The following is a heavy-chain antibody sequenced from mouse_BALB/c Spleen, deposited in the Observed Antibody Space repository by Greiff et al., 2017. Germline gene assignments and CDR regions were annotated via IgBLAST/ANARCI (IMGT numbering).Heavy chain of an antibody. CDR2: ISSGGGST. D-gene: IGHD2-10*02. CDR1: GFAFSSYD. V-gene: IGHV5-12-1*01. CDR3: ARRGYGNYFDY. J-gene: IGHJ2*01. Sequence: EVQGVESGGGLVKPGGSLKLSCAASGFAFSSYDMSWVRQTPEKRLEWVAYISSGGGSTYYPDTVKGRFTISRDNAKNTLYLQMSSLKSEDTAMYYCARRGYGNYFDYWGQGTTLTVSS.